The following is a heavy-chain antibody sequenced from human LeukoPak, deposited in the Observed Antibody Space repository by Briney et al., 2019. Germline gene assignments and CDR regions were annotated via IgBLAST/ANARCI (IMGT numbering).Heavy chain of an antibody. V-gene: IGHV3-48*03. Sequence: QTGGSLRLSCAASGFTFSAYEMHWVRQAPGKGLEWISYISSSDSTKYYTDSVKGRFTISRDNAKNSLYLQMNSLRAEDTAVYYCAREMDYFDSRPIDYWGQGTLVTVSS. CDR2: ISSSDSTK. D-gene: IGHD3-22*01. CDR3: AREMDYFDSRPIDY. CDR1: GFTFSAYE. J-gene: IGHJ4*02.